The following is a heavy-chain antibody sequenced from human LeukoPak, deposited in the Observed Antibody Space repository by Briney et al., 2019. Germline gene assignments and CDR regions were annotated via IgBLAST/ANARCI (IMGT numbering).Heavy chain of an antibody. CDR3: ARVGYRGNDAFDI. CDR2: IYYSGST. CDR1: GGSISSYY. Sequence: SETLSLTCTVSGGSISSYYWSWIRQPPGEGLEWIGYIYYSGSTNYNPSLKSRVTISVDTSKNQFSLKLSSVTAADTAVYYCARVGYRGNDAFDIWGQGTMVTVSS. J-gene: IGHJ3*02. D-gene: IGHD6-13*01. V-gene: IGHV4-59*01.